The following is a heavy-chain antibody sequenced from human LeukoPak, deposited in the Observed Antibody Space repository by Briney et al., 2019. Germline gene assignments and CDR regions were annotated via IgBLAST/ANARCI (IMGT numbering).Heavy chain of an antibody. V-gene: IGHV1-8*01. CDR2: MSPKSGNT. CDR1: GYTFTRYD. J-gene: IGHJ6*03. Sequence: DSVKVSCKASGYTFTRYDINWVRQAAGQGLEWMGWMSPKSGNTVYAQKFQGRVTMTRNTYISTAYKELSSLRSEDTAVYYCARPAHNYYYYMDVWGKGTTVTVSS. CDR3: ARPAHNYYYYMDV.